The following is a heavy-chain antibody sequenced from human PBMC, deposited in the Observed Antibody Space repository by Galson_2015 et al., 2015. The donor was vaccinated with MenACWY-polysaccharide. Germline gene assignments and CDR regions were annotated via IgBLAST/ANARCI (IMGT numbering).Heavy chain of an antibody. J-gene: IGHJ4*02. CDR3: ATGGRWGADY. CDR2: VKNKIDGGTT. Sequence: SLRLSCAASGFTFSNAWMNWVRQAPGKGLEWIGRVKNKIDGGTTDYAAPAKGRFTISRDDSKKTLYLQMNSLKTEDTAIYYCATGGRWGADYWGQGTLVTVSS. CDR1: GFTFSNAW. V-gene: IGHV3-15*01. D-gene: IGHD1-26*01.